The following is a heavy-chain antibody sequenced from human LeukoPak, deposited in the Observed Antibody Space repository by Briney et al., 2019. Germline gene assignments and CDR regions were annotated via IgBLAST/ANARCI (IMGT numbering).Heavy chain of an antibody. CDR3: ASYSKWEPNFHY. J-gene: IGHJ4*02. CDR1: GYTFTGYY. Sequence: GASVKVSCKASGYTFTGYYIHWVRQAPGQGLEWMGWINPIFGTSNYAQKFQGRVTIIADESTSIAYMELSSLRSEDTAVYYCASYSKWEPNFHYWGQGTLVTVSS. D-gene: IGHD1-26*01. V-gene: IGHV1-69*13. CDR2: INPIFGTS.